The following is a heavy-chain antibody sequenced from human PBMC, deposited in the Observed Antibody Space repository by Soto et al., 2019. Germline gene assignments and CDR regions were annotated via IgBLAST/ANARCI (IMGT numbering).Heavy chain of an antibody. CDR1: GGSISSGGYY. V-gene: IGHV4-31*03. Sequence: QVQLQESGPGLVKPSQTLSLTCTVSGGSISSGGYYWSWIRQHPGKGLEWIGYIYYSGSTYYNPSRXSXVXIXXDTSKNQFSLKLSSVTAADTAVYYCARGRIVPFDIWGQGTMVTVSS. CDR3: ARGRIVPFDI. J-gene: IGHJ3*02. D-gene: IGHD2-2*01. CDR2: IYYSGST.